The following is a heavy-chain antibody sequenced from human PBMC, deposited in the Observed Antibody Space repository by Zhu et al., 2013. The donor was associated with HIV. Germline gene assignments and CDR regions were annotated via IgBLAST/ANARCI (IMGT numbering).Heavy chain of an antibody. D-gene: IGHD3-10*01. Sequence: QVQLVQSGAEVKKPGSSVKVSCKASGGTFSSYAISWVRQAPGQGLEWMGGIVPIFGTANYAQKFQGRVTITADESTSTAYMELSSLRSEDTAVYYCARPSRVVDFLWVRGVYYNDYYYGMDVWGQGTTVTVSS. J-gene: IGHJ6*02. CDR1: GGTFSSYA. CDR3: ARPSRVVDFLWVRGVYYNDYYYGMDV. CDR2: IVPIFGTA. V-gene: IGHV1-69*01.